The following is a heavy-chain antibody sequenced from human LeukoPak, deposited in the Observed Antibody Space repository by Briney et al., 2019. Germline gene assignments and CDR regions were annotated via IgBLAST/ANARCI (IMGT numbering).Heavy chain of an antibody. D-gene: IGHD2-2*03. V-gene: IGHV3-23*01. Sequence: GGSLRLSCAASGFTFSSYAMSWVRQAPGKGLEWVSAISGSGGSTYYADSVKGRFTISRDNSKNTLYLQMNNLRAEDTAVYYCAKARLVIVVVPAAIDYWGQGTLVTVSS. CDR1: GFTFSSYA. CDR3: AKARLVIVVVPAAIDY. J-gene: IGHJ4*02. CDR2: ISGSGGST.